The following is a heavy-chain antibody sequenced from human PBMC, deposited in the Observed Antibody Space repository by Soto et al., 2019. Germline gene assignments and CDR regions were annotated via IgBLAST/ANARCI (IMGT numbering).Heavy chain of an antibody. CDR1: GFIFEDFA. Sequence: EVQLVESGGGLVQPGGSVRLSCVGSGFIFEDFAMNWVRQVPGKGLEWVSGISWNSATLAYADSVKGRFIVSRDNAKNILYRQMNSLRAEDAALYYCAKDVGSYYYDTSAYLYDYWGQGTLVPVSS. V-gene: IGHV3-9*01. D-gene: IGHD3-22*01. J-gene: IGHJ4*02. CDR2: ISWNSATL. CDR3: AKDVGSYYYDTSAYLYDY.